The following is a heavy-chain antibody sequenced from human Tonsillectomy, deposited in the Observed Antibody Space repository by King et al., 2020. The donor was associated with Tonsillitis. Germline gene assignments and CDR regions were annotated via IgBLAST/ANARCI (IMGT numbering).Heavy chain of an antibody. CDR1: GGTFSSYA. V-gene: IGHV1-69*01. CDR3: ASPVNRGAGWPFDI. CDR2: IIPIFGTA. J-gene: IGHJ3*02. Sequence: VQLVQSGAEVKKPGSSVKVSCKASGGTFSSYAISWVRQAPGQGLEWMGGIIPIFGTANYAQKFQGRVTITADESTSTAYMELSSLRSEDTAVYYCASPVNRGAGWPFDIWGQGTMVTVSS. D-gene: IGHD3-10*01.